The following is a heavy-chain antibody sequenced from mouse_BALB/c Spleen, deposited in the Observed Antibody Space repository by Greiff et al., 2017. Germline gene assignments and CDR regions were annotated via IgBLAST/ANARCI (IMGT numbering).Heavy chain of an antibody. V-gene: IGHV5-17*02. Sequence: EVQGVESGGGLVQPGGSRKLSCAASGFTFSSFGMHWVRQAPEKGLEWVAYISSGSSTIYYADTVKGRCTISRDNPKNTLFLQMTSLRSEDTAMYYCARGYYEGYALDYWGQGTSVTVSS. J-gene: IGHJ4*01. CDR3: ARGYYEGYALDY. CDR2: ISSGSSTI. CDR1: GFTFSSFG. D-gene: IGHD2-4*01.